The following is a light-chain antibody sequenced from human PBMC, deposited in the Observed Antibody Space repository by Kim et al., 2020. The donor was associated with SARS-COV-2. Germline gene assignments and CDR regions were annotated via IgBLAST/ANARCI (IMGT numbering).Light chain of an antibody. V-gene: IGKV1-5*03. J-gene: IGKJ1*01. Sequence: GDGVTITCRASQNINNWLAWYQQKPGKAPKLLIYEAIRLHTGVPSRFTGSGFGTEFTLTISSLQPDDFATYYCQQYNSYWTFGQGTKV. CDR2: EAI. CDR1: QNINNW. CDR3: QQYNSYWT.